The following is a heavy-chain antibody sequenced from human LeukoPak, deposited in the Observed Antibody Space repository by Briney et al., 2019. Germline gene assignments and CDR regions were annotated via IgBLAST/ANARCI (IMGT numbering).Heavy chain of an antibody. Sequence: SETLSLTCAVYGGSFSGYYWSWIRQPPGKGLEWIGEINHSGGTNYNPSLKSRVTISVDTSKNQFSLKLSSVTAADTAVYYCARGRGYDYVWGSYRSRYFDYWGQGTLVTVSS. CDR1: GGSFSGYY. D-gene: IGHD3-16*02. J-gene: IGHJ4*02. V-gene: IGHV4-34*01. CDR3: ARGRGYDYVWGSYRSRYFDY. CDR2: INHSGGT.